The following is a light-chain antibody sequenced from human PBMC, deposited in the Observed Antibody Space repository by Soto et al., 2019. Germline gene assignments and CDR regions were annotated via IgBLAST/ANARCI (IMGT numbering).Light chain of an antibody. Sequence: EIVLTQSPGTLSLSPGKRATLSCRASQTVTNNYLAWFQQKPGQAPRLLIYDASRRATGIPDRFSGSGSGTDFTLTINRLEPEDFAVYYCHQSPHSPLTFGGGTKIEIK. V-gene: IGKV3-20*01. J-gene: IGKJ4*01. CDR3: HQSPHSPLT. CDR1: QTVTNNY. CDR2: DAS.